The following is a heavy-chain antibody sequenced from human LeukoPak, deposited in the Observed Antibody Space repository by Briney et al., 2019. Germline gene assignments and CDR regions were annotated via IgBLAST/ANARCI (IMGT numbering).Heavy chain of an antibody. CDR2: IYYSGST. J-gene: IGHJ4*02. CDR1: GGSISSYY. V-gene: IGHV4-59*01. CDR3: AREGSWYGGGLSDY. Sequence: SETLSLTCTVSGGSISSYYWSWIRQPPGKGLEWIGYIYYSGSTNYNPSLKSRVTISVDTSKNQFSLKLSSVTAADTAVYYCAREGSWYGGGLSDYWGQGTLVTVSS. D-gene: IGHD6-13*01.